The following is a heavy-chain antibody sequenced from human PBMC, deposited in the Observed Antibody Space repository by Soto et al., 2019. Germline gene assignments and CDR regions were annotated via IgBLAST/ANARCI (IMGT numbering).Heavy chain of an antibody. V-gene: IGHV3-23*01. Sequence: PGGSLRLSCAASGFTFSSYAMSWVRQAPGKGLEWVSAISGSGGSTYYADSVKGRFTISRDNSKNTLYLQMNSLRAEDTAVYYCAKDSDCTSTSCSSDYWGQGTLVTLSS. CDR3: AKDSDCTSTSCSSDY. D-gene: IGHD2-2*01. CDR1: GFTFSSYA. J-gene: IGHJ4*02. CDR2: ISGSGGST.